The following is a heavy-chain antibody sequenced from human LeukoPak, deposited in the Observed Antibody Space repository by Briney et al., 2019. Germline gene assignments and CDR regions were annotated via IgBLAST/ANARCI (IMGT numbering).Heavy chain of an antibody. V-gene: IGHV5-51*01. CDR3: ARRRVSMVRGLIIPYYFDY. Sequence: HGESLKISCKGSGYSFASYWIGWARQMPGKGLEWMGVIYPGDSDTRYSPSFQGQVTISADKSINTAYLQWSSLKASDTAMYYCARRRVSMVRGLIIPYYFDYWGQGTLVTVSS. CDR2: IYPGDSDT. D-gene: IGHD3-10*01. J-gene: IGHJ4*02. CDR1: GYSFASYW.